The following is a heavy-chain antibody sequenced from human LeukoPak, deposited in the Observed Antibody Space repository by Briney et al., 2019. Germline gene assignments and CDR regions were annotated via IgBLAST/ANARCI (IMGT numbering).Heavy chain of an antibody. Sequence: PSETLSLTCTVSGGSISSYYWSWIRQPPGKGLEWIGYIYYSGSTNYNPSLKSRVTISVDASKNQFSLKLSSVTAADTAVYYCARVVGQLVHWLALDYWGQGTLVTVSS. CDR2: IYYSGST. D-gene: IGHD6-13*01. CDR3: ARVVGQLVHWLALDY. V-gene: IGHV4-59*08. CDR1: GGSISSYY. J-gene: IGHJ4*02.